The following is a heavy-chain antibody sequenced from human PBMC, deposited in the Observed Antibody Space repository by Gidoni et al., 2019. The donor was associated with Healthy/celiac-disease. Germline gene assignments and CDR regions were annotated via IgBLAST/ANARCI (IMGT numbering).Heavy chain of an antibody. CDR3: AREFRRTLAPDSDSSGWFGY. Sequence: QVQLVESGGGVVQPGRSLSLSCAASGFTFSSYAMPWVRQAPGKGLEWVAVISYDGSNKYYADSVKGRFTISRDNSKNTLYLQMNSLRAEDTAVYYCAREFRRTLAPDSDSSGWFGYWGQGTLVTVSS. V-gene: IGHV3-30-3*01. CDR2: ISYDGSNK. J-gene: IGHJ4*02. CDR1: GFTFSSYA. D-gene: IGHD6-19*01.